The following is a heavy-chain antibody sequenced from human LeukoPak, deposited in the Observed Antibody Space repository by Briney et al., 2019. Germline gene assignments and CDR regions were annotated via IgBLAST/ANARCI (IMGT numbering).Heavy chain of an antibody. CDR1: GFNFRTYS. CDR3: ARGGLEWLSY. D-gene: IGHD6-19*01. J-gene: IGHJ4*02. Sequence: GGSLRLSCAASGFNFRTYSMNWVHQAPGKGLEWVSYISSGSGTIYYAHSLKGRFTISRDNAKNSLYLQMNSLRDEDTAVYYCARGGLEWLSYWGQGTLVTVSS. V-gene: IGHV3-48*02. CDR2: ISSGSGTI.